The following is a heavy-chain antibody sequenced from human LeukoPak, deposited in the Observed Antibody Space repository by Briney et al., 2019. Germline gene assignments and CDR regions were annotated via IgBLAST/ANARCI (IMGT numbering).Heavy chain of an antibody. CDR2: IIPILGIA. J-gene: IGHJ6*02. Sequence: SVKVSCKASGGTFSSYAISWVRQAPGQGLEWMGRIIPILGIANYAQKFQGRVTITADKSTSTAYMELSSLRSEDTAVYYCAKSPRILRFLDYGMDVWGQGTTVTVSS. CDR3: AKSPRILRFLDYGMDV. CDR1: GGTFSSYA. D-gene: IGHD3-3*01. V-gene: IGHV1-69*04.